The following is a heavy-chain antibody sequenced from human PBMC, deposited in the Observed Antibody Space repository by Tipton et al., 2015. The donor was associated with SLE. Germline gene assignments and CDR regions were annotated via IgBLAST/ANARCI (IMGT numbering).Heavy chain of an antibody. D-gene: IGHD2-15*01. J-gene: IGHJ4*02. CDR2: ISSSGSTI. V-gene: IGHV3-48*03. Sequence: SLRLSCAASGFTFSSYEMNWVRQAPGKGLEWVSYISSSGSTIYYADSVKGRFTISRDNAKNSLYLQMNSLRAEDTAVYYCASHYCSGGSCYYGWGQGTLATVSS. CDR1: GFTFSSYE. CDR3: ASHYCSGGSCYYG.